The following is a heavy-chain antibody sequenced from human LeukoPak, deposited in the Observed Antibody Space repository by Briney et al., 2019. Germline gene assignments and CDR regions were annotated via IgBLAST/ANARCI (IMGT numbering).Heavy chain of an antibody. CDR2: IIPIFGTA. D-gene: IGHD2-2*03. V-gene: IGHV1-69*13. J-gene: IGHJ4*02. Sequence: GASVKVSCKASGGTFSSYAISWVRQAPGQGLEWMGGIIPIFGTANYAQKFQGRVTITADESTSTAYMELSSLRSEDTAVYYCAMDIVVVPAAKTKFDYWGQGTLVTVSS. CDR3: AMDIVVVPAAKTKFDY. CDR1: GGTFSSYA.